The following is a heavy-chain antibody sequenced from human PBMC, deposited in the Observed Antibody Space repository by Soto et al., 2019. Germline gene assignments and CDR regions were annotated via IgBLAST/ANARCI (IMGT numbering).Heavy chain of an antibody. V-gene: IGHV4-39*01. D-gene: IGHD2-2*01. CDR1: GVSISGSTSY. J-gene: IGHJ4*02. CDR3: APTHCSATSCPSDY. CDR2: IYHSGST. Sequence: PSETLSLTCTVSGVSISGSTSYWGWIRQPPGKGLEWIGSIYHSGSTYYSPSLKSRVTISADTSKNQFSLKLSSVTAADTAVYYCAPTHCSATSCPSDYWGQGALVTVSS.